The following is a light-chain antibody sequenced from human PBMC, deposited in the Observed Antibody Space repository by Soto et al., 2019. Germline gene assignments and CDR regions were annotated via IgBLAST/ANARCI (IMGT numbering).Light chain of an antibody. CDR3: SSYTTISTYV. CDR2: DVT. Sequence: QSALTQPASVSGSPGQSIAISCTGTSSDVGGYNYVSWYQQHPDKAPKLILYDVTNRPSGVSNRFSGSKSGNTASLTISGLQAEDEADYYCSSYTTISTYVFGTGTKVTV. V-gene: IGLV2-14*01. CDR1: SSDVGGYNY. J-gene: IGLJ1*01.